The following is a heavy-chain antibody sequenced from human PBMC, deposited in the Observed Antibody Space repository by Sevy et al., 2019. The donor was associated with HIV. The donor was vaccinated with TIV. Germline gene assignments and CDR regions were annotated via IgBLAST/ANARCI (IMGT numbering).Heavy chain of an antibody. D-gene: IGHD2-2*01. CDR3: ARDAIPAATLLGANWFDP. V-gene: IGHV1-3*01. Sequence: ASVKVSCKASGYTFTSYAMHWVRQAPGQRLEWMGWINAGNGNTKYSQKFQGRVTITRDTSASTAYMELSSLRSEDTAVYYCARDAIPAATLLGANWFDPWGQGTLVTVSS. CDR1: GYTFTSYA. J-gene: IGHJ5*02. CDR2: INAGNGNT.